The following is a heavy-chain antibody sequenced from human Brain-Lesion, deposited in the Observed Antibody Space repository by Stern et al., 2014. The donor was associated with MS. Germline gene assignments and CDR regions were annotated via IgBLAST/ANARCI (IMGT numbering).Heavy chain of an antibody. CDR1: GYSFTGYY. CDR2: INPDNGDT. Sequence: QVQLVESGAEVKKPGASVKVSCKTSGYSFTGYYIPWGRQAPGQGLEWMGWINPDNGDTNFAQKFQGKVTMSSERSINTGFLELNRLTSDDSATYYCARTWRIAVSGTPDYWGQGTLVTVSS. V-gene: IGHV1-2*02. D-gene: IGHD6-19*01. J-gene: IGHJ4*02. CDR3: ARTWRIAVSGTPDY.